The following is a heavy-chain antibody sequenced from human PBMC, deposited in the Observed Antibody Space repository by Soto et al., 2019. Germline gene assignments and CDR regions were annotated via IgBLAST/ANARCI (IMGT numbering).Heavy chain of an antibody. CDR1: GFSLSNARMG. D-gene: IGHD3-3*01. V-gene: IGHV2-26*01. Sequence: QVTLKESGPVLVNPTETLTLTCTVSGFSLSNARMGVSWIRQPPGKALEWLAHIFSNDEKSYSTSLKSRLTISKDTSKSQVVLTMTNMDPVDTATYYCARMSDFWSGYYLGEFDYWGQGTLVTVSS. J-gene: IGHJ4*02. CDR3: ARMSDFWSGYYLGEFDY. CDR2: IFSNDEK.